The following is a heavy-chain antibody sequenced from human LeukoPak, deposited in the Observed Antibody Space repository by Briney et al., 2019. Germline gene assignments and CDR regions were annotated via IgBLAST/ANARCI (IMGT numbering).Heavy chain of an antibody. J-gene: IGHJ4*02. Sequence: GGSLRLSCSASGFTFSDYYMSWIRPAPGKGLEWVSYISSSGSTIYYADSVKGRFTICRDNAKNSLYLQMNSLRAEDTAVYYCARESLGYCSSTSCYTSEDYWGQGTVVTVSS. CDR1: GFTFSDYY. D-gene: IGHD2-2*02. CDR3: ARESLGYCSSTSCYTSEDY. V-gene: IGHV3-11*04. CDR2: ISSSGSTI.